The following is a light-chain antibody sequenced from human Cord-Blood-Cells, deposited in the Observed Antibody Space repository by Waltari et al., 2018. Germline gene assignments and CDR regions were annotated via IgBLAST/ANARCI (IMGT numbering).Light chain of an antibody. Sequence: DIKMTQSPSSVSASVGDRVTITCRASQGISSWLAWYQQKPGKAPKLLIYAASSRDSGIPARFSGSGSGTEFTLTISSLQSEDFAAYYCQQDNSLPLTFGPGTKVDIK. CDR2: AAS. J-gene: IGKJ3*01. V-gene: IGKV1-12*01. CDR1: QGISSW. CDR3: QQDNSLPLT.